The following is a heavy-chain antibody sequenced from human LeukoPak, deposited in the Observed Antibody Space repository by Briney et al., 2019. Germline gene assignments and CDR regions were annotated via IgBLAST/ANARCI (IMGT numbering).Heavy chain of an antibody. V-gene: IGHV1-58*01. D-gene: IGHD2/OR15-2a*01. J-gene: IGHJ4*02. Sequence: GTSVKVSCKASEFTFSNSAFQWVRQARGQRLEWMGWIVVGSGHTNYAQRFQERVIITRDMSTKTVYMGLSSLKSEDTAVYYCAADDQQLILWGQGTLVAVSS. CDR3: AADDQQLIL. CDR1: EFTFSNSA. CDR2: IVVGSGHT.